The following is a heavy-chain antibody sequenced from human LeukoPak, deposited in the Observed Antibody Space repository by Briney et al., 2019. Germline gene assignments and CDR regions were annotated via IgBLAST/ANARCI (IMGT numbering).Heavy chain of an antibody. CDR2: IKQDGSDK. Sequence: GGSLRLSFAALGFTFGSNWRTWVGRAPGKGLKWVANIKQDGSDKYYVDSVKGRFTISRDNAKNSLYLQMNSLRAEDTAVYYCARDYSASGAHDYWGQATLVTVSS. CDR3: ARDYSASGAHDY. D-gene: IGHD3-10*01. J-gene: IGHJ4*02. CDR1: GFTFGSNW. V-gene: IGHV3-7*01.